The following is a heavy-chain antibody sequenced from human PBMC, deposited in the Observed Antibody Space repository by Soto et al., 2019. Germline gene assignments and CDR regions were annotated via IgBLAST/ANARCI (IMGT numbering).Heavy chain of an antibody. Sequence: GGSLRLFCAASGFTFSSYSMNWVRQAPGKGLEWVSYISSSSSTIYYADSVKGRFTISRDNAKNSLYLQMNSLRAEDTAVYYCARDFRRYFDWPQYPWGQGTLVTVSS. J-gene: IGHJ5*02. V-gene: IGHV3-48*01. CDR1: GFTFSSYS. CDR3: ARDFRRYFDWPQYP. CDR2: ISSSSSTI. D-gene: IGHD3-9*01.